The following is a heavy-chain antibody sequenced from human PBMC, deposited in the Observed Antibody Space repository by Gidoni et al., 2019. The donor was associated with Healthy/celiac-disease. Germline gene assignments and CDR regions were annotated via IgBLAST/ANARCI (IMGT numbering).Heavy chain of an antibody. V-gene: IGHV1-24*01. Sequence: QVQLVQSGAEVKKPGASVKVSCKVSGYTLTELSMHWVRQAPGKGLEWMGGFDPEDGETIYAQKFQGRVTMTEDTSTDTAYMELSSLRSEDTAVYYCATRGYCSGGSCPDFDYWGQGTLVTVSS. CDR2: FDPEDGET. CDR3: ATRGYCSGGSCPDFDY. D-gene: IGHD2-15*01. J-gene: IGHJ4*02. CDR1: GYTLTELS.